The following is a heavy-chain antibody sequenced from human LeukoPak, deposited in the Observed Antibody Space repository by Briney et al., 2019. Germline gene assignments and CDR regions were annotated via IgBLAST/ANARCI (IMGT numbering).Heavy chain of an antibody. V-gene: IGHV3-48*03. CDR2: ISSSGSTI. Sequence: GGSLRLSCAASGFTFSSYEMNWVCQAPGKGLEWVSYISSSGSTIYYADSVKGRFTISRDNAKNSLYLQMNSLRAEDTAVYYCARDPVLRSWTQSPLLDYWGQGTLVTVSS. J-gene: IGHJ4*02. CDR3: ARDPVLRSWTQSPLLDY. CDR1: GFTFSSYE. D-gene: IGHD5-18*01.